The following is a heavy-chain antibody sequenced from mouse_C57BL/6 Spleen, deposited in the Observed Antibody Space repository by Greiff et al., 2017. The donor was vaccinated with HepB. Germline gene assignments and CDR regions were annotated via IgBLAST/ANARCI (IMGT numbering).Heavy chain of an antibody. CDR3: ARRGYDGYGFAY. CDR2: IYPRSGGT. V-gene: IGHV1-53*01. D-gene: IGHD2-3*01. Sequence: VQLQQSGAELVKPGASVKLSCKASGYTFTSYCMHWVKQRPGQGLEWIGKIYPRSGGTYYNEKFKSKATLTVDKSSSTAYMQLSSLTSEDSAVYYCARRGYDGYGFAYWGQGTTVTVSS. CDR1: GYTFTSYC. J-gene: IGHJ2*01.